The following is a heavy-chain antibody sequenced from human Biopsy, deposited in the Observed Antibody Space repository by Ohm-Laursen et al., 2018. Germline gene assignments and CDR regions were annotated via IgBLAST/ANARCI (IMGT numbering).Heavy chain of an antibody. CDR3: ARHPTGFWFDP. J-gene: IGHJ5*02. CDR1: GGSVSSNTNY. CDR2: IFYSGII. V-gene: IGHV4-39*01. Sequence: SDTLSLTCTVSGGSVSSNTNYWAWIHQPPGKGLEWIGSIFYSGIIYYNPSLKSRVSISVDTSKNQFSLNLNSVTAADTAVYYCARHPTGFWFDPWGQETLVIVSS.